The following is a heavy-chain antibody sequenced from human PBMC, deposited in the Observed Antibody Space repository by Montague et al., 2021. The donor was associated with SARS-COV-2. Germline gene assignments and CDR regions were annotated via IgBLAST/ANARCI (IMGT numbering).Heavy chain of an antibody. Sequence: SVTLSLTCAVYGGSFHIFSWGWIRQSPGKGLEWIGEVDHSGNTKYNPSLKSRVTISVDTSKNQFSLNLTSVTAADTAIYYCARGTRAVQITPGFRYWGQGTQVAVSS. D-gene: IGHD5-24*01. CDR3: ARGTRAVQITPGFRY. CDR1: GGSFHIFS. V-gene: IGHV4-34*01. J-gene: IGHJ4*02. CDR2: VDHSGNT.